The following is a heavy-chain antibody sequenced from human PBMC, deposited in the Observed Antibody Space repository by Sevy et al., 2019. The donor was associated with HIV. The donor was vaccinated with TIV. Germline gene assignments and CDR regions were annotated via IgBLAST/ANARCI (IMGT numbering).Heavy chain of an antibody. D-gene: IGHD6-19*01. CDR2: MSSRGSTI. J-gene: IGHJ5*02. CDR3: ARDCGGSGWFDP. CDR1: GFTFSDYY. V-gene: IGHV3-11*01. Sequence: GGYLRLYCAASGFTFSDYYMSWIRQAPGKGLEWISYMSSRGSTIYYTDSVKGRFTISRDDAKNSLYLQMNSLRAEDTAVYYCARDCGGSGWFDPWGQGTLVTVSS.